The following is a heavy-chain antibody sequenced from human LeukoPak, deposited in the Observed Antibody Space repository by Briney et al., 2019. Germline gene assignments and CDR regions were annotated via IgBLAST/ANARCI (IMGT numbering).Heavy chain of an antibody. Sequence: GGSLRLSCVASGLSVSSNYMSWVRQAPGKGLEWVSVIYRDGSSYYAESVKGRFTISRDNSKNTLYIQMNSLRAEGTAVYYCARSFYDILIGYYQYFDYWGQGTLVTVSS. CDR2: IYRDGSS. CDR1: GLSVSSNY. V-gene: IGHV3-66*01. D-gene: IGHD3-9*01. CDR3: ARSFYDILIGYYQYFDY. J-gene: IGHJ4*02.